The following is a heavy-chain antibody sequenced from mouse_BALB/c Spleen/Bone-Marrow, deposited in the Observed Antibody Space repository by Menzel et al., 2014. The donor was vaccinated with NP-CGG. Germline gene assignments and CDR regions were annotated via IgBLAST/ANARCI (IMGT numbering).Heavy chain of an antibody. J-gene: IGHJ2*01. CDR2: IWAGGST. Sequence: VQGVESGPGLVAPSQSLSITCTVSGFSLTNYGVHRVRQPPGKGLEWLGVIWAGGSTNYNSALMSRLSISKDNSKNQVFLKMNSLQTDDTAMYYCARRGDGYYLDYWGQGTTLTVSS. CDR3: ARRGDGYYLDY. V-gene: IGHV2-9*02. D-gene: IGHD2-3*01. CDR1: GFSLTNYG.